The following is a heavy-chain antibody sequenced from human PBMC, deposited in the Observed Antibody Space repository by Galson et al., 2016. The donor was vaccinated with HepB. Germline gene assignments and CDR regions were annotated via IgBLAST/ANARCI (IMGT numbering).Heavy chain of an antibody. CDR3: AHSRIQYASGTYARSFAP. J-gene: IGHJ5*02. D-gene: IGHD3-10*01. Sequence: PALVKPTQTLTLTCTFSGFSLSTTGEAVGWIRQPPGKALEWLALIYWDDDNRYSPSLKSRLTITKDTSNNRVVLAMTNMDPVDTATYYCAHSRIQYASGTYARSFAPWGQGILVTVSS. CDR2: IYWDDDN. V-gene: IGHV2-5*02. CDR1: GFSLSTTGEA.